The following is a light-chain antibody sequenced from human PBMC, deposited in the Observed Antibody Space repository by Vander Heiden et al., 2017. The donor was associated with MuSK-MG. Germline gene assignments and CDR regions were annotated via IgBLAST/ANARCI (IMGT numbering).Light chain of an antibody. CDR1: SSVVGGYNY. V-gene: IGLV2-8*01. CDR3: SSYGGINYVV. Sequence: QSALPHPPSAPGPPGRLVTISCTATSSVVGGYNYASYHQQHPGKAHNVMIYEVSKRPSGVPDRFSGSKSGNAACLTVSGLQDEDEDDYYCSSYGGINYVVFGGGTKLTVL. J-gene: IGLJ2*01. CDR2: EVS.